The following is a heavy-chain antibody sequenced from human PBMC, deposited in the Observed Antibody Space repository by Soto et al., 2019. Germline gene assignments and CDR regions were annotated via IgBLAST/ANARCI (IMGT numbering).Heavy chain of an antibody. D-gene: IGHD6-13*01. CDR1: GGSISSSSYY. V-gene: IGHV4-39*01. Sequence: SETLSLTCTVSGGSISSSSYYWGWIRQPPGKGLEWIGSIYYSGSTYYNPSLKSRVTISVDTSKNQFSLKLSSVTAADTAVYYCARGESFAAAALYNWFDPWGQGTLVTVS. CDR3: ARGESFAAAALYNWFDP. J-gene: IGHJ5*02. CDR2: IYYSGST.